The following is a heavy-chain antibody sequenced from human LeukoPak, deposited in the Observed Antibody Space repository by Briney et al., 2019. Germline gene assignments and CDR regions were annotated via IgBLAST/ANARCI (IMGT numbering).Heavy chain of an antibody. Sequence: ASVKVSCTASGYTFTRYYMHWVRQAPGQGLEWMGWINPNSGGTNYAQKFQGRVTTTRDTSISTAYMELSRLRSDDTAVYYCAKAPFCSGGSCYKTFDYGGQGPLVTVSS. V-gene: IGHV1-2*02. D-gene: IGHD2-15*01. CDR2: INPNSGGT. J-gene: IGHJ4*02. CDR1: GYTFTRYY. CDR3: AKAPFCSGGSCYKTFDY.